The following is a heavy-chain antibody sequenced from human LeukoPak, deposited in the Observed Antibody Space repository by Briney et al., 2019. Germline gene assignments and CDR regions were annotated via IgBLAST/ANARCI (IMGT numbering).Heavy chain of an antibody. Sequence: GGSLRLSCAASGSTFYTYSMNWVREAPGKGLVWVSRINSDGSSTSYADSVKGRFTISRDNAKNTLYLQMNSLRAEDTAVYYCARMAPPAYWGQGTPVTVSS. CDR3: ARMAPPAY. CDR2: INSDGSST. J-gene: IGHJ4*02. V-gene: IGHV3-74*01. CDR1: GSTFYTYS. D-gene: IGHD5-24*01.